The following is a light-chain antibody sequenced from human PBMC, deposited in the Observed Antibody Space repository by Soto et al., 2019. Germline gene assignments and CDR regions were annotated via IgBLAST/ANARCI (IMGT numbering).Light chain of an antibody. CDR1: PGISSY. Sequence: DLQLTQSPSFLSASVGDRVTITCRASPGISSYLAWYQQKPRIAPKFLIYAASILQSGVPTRFSGRGSGTEFPRTISSLLPEDFATYYCQQVKSYPLTFGGGTKVEIK. CDR2: AAS. V-gene: IGKV1-9*01. J-gene: IGKJ4*01. CDR3: QQVKSYPLT.